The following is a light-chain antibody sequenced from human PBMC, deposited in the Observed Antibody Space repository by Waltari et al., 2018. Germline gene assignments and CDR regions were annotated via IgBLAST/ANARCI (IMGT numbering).Light chain of an antibody. Sequence: EIVMTQSQATMAVSPGERATLSCRASQSFSSNLAWYQQKPGQAPRLLIYGASTRATGIPARFSGSGSGTEFTLTISSLQSEDFAVYYCQQYNNWPFTFGPGTKVDIK. CDR3: QQYNNWPFT. CDR2: GAS. V-gene: IGKV3-15*01. CDR1: QSFSSN. J-gene: IGKJ3*01.